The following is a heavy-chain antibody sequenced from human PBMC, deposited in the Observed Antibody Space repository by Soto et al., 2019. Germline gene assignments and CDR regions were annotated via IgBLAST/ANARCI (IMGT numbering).Heavy chain of an antibody. CDR2: ISYDGSNK. CDR3: AKDLITVNILQH. J-gene: IGHJ1*01. Sequence: PGGSLRLSCAASGFTFSSYGMHWVRQAPGKGLEWVAVISYDGSNKYYADSVKGRFTISRDNSKNTLYLQMNSLRAEDTAVYYCAKDLITVNILQHWGQGTLVTVSS. CDR1: GFTFSSYG. D-gene: IGHD4-17*01. V-gene: IGHV3-30*18.